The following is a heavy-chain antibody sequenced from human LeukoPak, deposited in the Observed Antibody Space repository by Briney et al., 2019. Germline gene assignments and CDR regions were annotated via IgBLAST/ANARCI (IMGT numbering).Heavy chain of an antibody. Sequence: GGSLRLSCVASGFTFSDYGMNWVRQAPGQGLEWMGWINPNSGGTNYAQNFQGRVTITRDTSISTAYMELSRLGSDDTAVYYCARVRYYDSSGYYSWFDPWGQGTLVTVSS. D-gene: IGHD3-22*01. CDR3: ARVRYYDSSGYYSWFDP. CDR2: INPNSGGT. J-gene: IGHJ5*02. V-gene: IGHV1-2*02. CDR1: GFTFSDYG.